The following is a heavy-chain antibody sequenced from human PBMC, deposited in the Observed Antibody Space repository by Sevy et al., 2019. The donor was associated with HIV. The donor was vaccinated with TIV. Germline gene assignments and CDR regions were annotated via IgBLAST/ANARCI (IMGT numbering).Heavy chain of an antibody. J-gene: IGHJ4*02. D-gene: IGHD2-2*01. V-gene: IGHV3-30-3*01. CDR3: SILGVDCVSTNCYGMRSLSFDF. CDR2: ISYDGSSK. Sequence: GGSLRLSCAASGFTFSSFAMHWVRQAPGKGLEWVAVISYDGSSKYYPDSVKGRFTISRDNAKNTRYLQMNGLRPEDTAVYFCSILGVDCVSTNCYGMRSLSFDFWGQGTLVTVSS. CDR1: GFTFSSFA.